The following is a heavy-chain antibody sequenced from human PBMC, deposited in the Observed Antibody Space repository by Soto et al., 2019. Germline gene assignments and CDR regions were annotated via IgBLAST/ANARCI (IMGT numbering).Heavy chain of an antibody. CDR2: ISWNSASI. Sequence: EVQLVESGGGLVRPGRSLRLSCAASGFTFDDFAMHWVRQPPGKGLEWVSGISWNSASIVYADSVKGRFTISRDNAKNSLYLQLDSLGVEDTAFYYCAKGPGLVASSGSPDSWGQGTLVSVSS. J-gene: IGHJ4*02. D-gene: IGHD2-8*02. V-gene: IGHV3-9*01. CDR1: GFTFDDFA. CDR3: AKGPGLVASSGSPDS.